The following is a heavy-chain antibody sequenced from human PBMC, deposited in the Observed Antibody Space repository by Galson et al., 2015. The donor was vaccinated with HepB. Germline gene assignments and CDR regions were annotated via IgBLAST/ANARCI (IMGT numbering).Heavy chain of an antibody. CDR2: ISSSSSTI. D-gene: IGHD6-13*01. Sequence: SLRLSCAASGLTVSNNYMTWVRQAPGKGLEWVSYISSSSSTIYYADSVKGRFTISRDNAKNSLYLQMNSLRAEDTAVYYCARDLMWGAAAGSDYWGQGTLVTVSS. J-gene: IGHJ4*02. CDR1: GLTVSNNY. V-gene: IGHV3-11*01. CDR3: ARDLMWGAAAGSDY.